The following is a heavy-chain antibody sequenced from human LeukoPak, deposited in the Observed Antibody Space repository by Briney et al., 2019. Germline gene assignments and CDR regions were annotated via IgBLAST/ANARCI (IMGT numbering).Heavy chain of an antibody. J-gene: IGHJ6*03. CDR2: ISYDGSNK. D-gene: IGHD1-26*01. V-gene: IGHV3-30*19. CDR3: ARDRFKRSWEYYYHYMDV. CDR1: GFTFSSYG. Sequence: PGRSLRLSCAASGFTFSSYGMHWVRQAPGKGLEWVAVISYDGSNKYYADSVKGRFTISRDNSKNTLYLQMNSLRAEDTAVYYCARDRFKRSWEYYYHYMDVWGKGTTVTVSS.